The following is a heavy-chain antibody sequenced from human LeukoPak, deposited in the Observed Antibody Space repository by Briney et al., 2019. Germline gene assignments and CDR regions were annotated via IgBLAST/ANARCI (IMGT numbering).Heavy chain of an antibody. J-gene: IGHJ4*02. CDR2: ISSGSSYI. D-gene: IGHD6-19*01. V-gene: IGHV3-21*04. CDR3: ARVFGSGWMYFDF. CDR1: GFTFSSYS. Sequence: GGSLRLSCAASGFTFSSYSVNWVRQAPGKGLEWVSSISSGSSYIYYADSVKGRFTISRDNAKNSLHLQMNSLTAEDTAVYYCARVFGSGWMYFDFWGQGTLVTVSS.